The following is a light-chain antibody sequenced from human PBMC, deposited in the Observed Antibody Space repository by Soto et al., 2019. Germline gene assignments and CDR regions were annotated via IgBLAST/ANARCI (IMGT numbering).Light chain of an antibody. V-gene: IGLV2-14*01. J-gene: IGLJ3*02. CDR3: SSYTTSSTWV. Sequence: QSVLTQPASVSGSPGQSITISCTGASSDVGDYNYVSWYQHHPGKAPKLLIYEVNNRPSGVSDRFSGSKSGNVASLTISWLQAEDEADYYCSSYTTSSTWVFGGGTKVTVL. CDR1: SSDVGDYNY. CDR2: EVN.